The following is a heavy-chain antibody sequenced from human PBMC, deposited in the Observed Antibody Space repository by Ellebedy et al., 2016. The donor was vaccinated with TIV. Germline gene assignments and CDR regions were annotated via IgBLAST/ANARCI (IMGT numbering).Heavy chain of an antibody. CDR3: ATSIGYCSSTSCFVPDQLHFDY. CDR2: ISYDGTNK. V-gene: IGHV3-30-3*01. J-gene: IGHJ4*02. Sequence: GGSLRLSCADSGFTFSSYAMHWVRQAPGKGLEWVAVISYDGTNKSYADSVKGRFTISRDNSKKMLYLRMHSLRPEDTAVYFCATSIGYCSSTSCFVPDQLHFDYWGQGALRTVSS. D-gene: IGHD2-2*01. CDR1: GFTFSSYA.